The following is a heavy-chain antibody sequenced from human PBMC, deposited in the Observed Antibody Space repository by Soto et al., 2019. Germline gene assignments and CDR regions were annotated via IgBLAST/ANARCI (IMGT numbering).Heavy chain of an antibody. J-gene: IGHJ6*02. CDR2: ISWNSGSI. V-gene: IGHV3-9*01. CDR3: SNDPGRAGYCSRTSCSLESYGMEV. Sequence: GGSLRLSCAASGFTFDDYAMHWVRQAPGKGLEWVSGISWNSGSIGYADSVKGRFTISRDNAKNSLYLQMNSLSAEPAALYYGSNDPGRAGYCSRTSCSLESYGMEVWGQGTTVTVSS. CDR1: GFTFDDYA. D-gene: IGHD2-2*01.